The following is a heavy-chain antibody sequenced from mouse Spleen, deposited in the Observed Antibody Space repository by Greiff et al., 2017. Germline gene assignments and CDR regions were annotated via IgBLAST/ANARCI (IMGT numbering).Heavy chain of an antibody. CDR1: GYTFTSYW. CDR3: ARSTERGYAMDY. CDR2: IDPSDSYT. Sequence: VQLQQPGAELVMPGASVKLSCKASGYTFTSYWMHWVKQRPGQGLEWIGEIDPSDSYTNYNQKFKGKATLTVDKSSSTAYMQLSSLTSEDSAVYYCARSTERGYAMDYWGQGTSVTVSS. V-gene: IGHV1-69*01. J-gene: IGHJ4*01.